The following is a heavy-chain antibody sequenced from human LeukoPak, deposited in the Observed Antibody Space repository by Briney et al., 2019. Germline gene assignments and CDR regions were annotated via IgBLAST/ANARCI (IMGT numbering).Heavy chain of an antibody. V-gene: IGHV4-4*02. J-gene: IGHJ1*01. D-gene: IGHD6-19*01. CDR3: ATNGWYCLDH. CDR2: IYHSGST. CDR1: GGSISSDNW. Sequence: SETLSLTCAVSGGSISSDNWWSWVRQPPGKGLEWIGEIYHSGSTNYNPSLQSRVTISVDKSNNHFSLRLTSVTAADTAVYYCATNGWYCLDHWGQGALVTVSS.